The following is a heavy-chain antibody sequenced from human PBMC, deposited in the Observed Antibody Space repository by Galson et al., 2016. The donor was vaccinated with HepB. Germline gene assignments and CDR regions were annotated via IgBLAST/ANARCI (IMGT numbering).Heavy chain of an antibody. V-gene: IGHV3-43*01. J-gene: IGHJ4*02. Sequence: WVRQAPGKGLEWVCLIRWDGDTTYYADSVKGRFTISRDNSKNSLYLQMDSLRTEDTALYYCAKDFGSGSPHYVDYWGQGTLVTVSS. D-gene: IGHD3-10*01. CDR3: AKDFGSGSPHYVDY. CDR2: IRWDGDTT.